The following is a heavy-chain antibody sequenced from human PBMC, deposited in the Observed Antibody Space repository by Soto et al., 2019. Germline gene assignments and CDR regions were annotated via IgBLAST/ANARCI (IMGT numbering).Heavy chain of an antibody. Sequence: TLSLTCTVSGGSISSGGYYWSWIRQHPGKGLEWIGYIYYSGSTYYNPSLKSRVTISVDTSKNQFSLKLSSVTAADTAVYYCARGAAVGGEDYYYYGMDVWGQGTTVTVSS. J-gene: IGHJ6*02. CDR3: ARGAAVGGEDYYYYGMDV. V-gene: IGHV4-31*03. CDR2: IYYSGST. CDR1: GGSISSGGYY. D-gene: IGHD2-15*01.